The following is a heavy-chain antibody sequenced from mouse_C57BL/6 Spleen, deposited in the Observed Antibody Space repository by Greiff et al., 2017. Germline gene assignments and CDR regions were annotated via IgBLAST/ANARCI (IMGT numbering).Heavy chain of an antibody. D-gene: IGHD3-1*01. CDR3: ARYSGKEPYWYVDV. Sequence: EVMLVESGPGLAKPSQTLSLTCSVTGYSITSDYWNWIRKFPGNKLEYMGYISYSGSTYYNPSLKSRISIPRDTSKNQYYLLLNSVTTEDTATYYCARYSGKEPYWYVDVWGTGTTVTVSS. J-gene: IGHJ1*03. V-gene: IGHV3-8*01. CDR1: GYSITSDY. CDR2: ISYSGST.